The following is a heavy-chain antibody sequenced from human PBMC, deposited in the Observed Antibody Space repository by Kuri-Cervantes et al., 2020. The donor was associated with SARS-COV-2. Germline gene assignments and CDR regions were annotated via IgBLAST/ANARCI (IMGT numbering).Heavy chain of an antibody. CDR1: GGSISSGGYY. CDR2: INHSGST. CDR3: ARVFTASFDF. V-gene: IGHV4-39*07. Sequence: SETLSLTCTVSGGSISSGGYYWSWVRQPPGKGLEWIGDINHSGSTNYNPSLKSRVTISLDTSTNQFSLKLSSVTAADTAVYYCARVFTASFDFWGQGTLVTVSS. J-gene: IGHJ4*02.